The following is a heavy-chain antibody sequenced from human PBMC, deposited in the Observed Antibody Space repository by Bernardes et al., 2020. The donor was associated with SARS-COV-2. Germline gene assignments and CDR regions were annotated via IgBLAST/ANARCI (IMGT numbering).Heavy chain of an antibody. D-gene: IGHD3-16*01. J-gene: IGHJ2*01. Sequence: SETLSLTCAVYGGSLSGYYWNWIRQPPGKGLEWIGEINYSGSTNYNPSLKSRVTISLDTSKNQFSLKLTSVTAADTAVYYCVRAVWGIWYFDLWCRGTLVTVSS. CDR1: GGSLSGYY. CDR2: INYSGST. CDR3: VRAVWGIWYFDL. V-gene: IGHV4-34*01.